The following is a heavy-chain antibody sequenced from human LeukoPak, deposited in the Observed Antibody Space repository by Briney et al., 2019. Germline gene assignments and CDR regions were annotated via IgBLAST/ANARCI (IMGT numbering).Heavy chain of an antibody. CDR2: IYYRGNT. CDR3: ARAGNNWSFDY. Sequence: SETLSLTCTVSGDSFSIYYWSWIRQPPGKGLEWIGYIYYRGNTNYNPSLKSRVTMAVDTSKNQFSLKVSSVTAADTAVYYCARAGNNWSFDYWGQGTLVTVSS. V-gene: IGHV4-59*01. D-gene: IGHD1-1*01. CDR1: GDSFSIYY. J-gene: IGHJ4*02.